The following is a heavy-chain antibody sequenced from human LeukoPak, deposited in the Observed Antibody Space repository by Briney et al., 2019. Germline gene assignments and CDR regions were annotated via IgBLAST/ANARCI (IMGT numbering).Heavy chain of an antibody. J-gene: IGHJ4*02. CDR3: AKGRLDPNLVLEY. CDR2: IYSGGST. D-gene: IGHD3-10*01. V-gene: IGHV3-53*01. Sequence: GSLRLSCAASGFPVSSNYMSWVRPAPGKGLAWVSVIYSGGSTYYADSVKGRFTISRDNSKTTLYLHMDSLRAEDTAVYYCAKGRLDPNLVLEYWGQGTLVTVSS. CDR1: GFPVSSNY.